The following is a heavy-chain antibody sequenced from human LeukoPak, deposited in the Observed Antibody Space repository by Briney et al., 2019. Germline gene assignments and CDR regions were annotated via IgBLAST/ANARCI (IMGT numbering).Heavy chain of an antibody. CDR2: ITSSGGSA. CDR3: ARDYPTFGVLTIFDY. D-gene: IGHD3-3*01. J-gene: IGHJ4*02. CDR1: GFTFSSYA. V-gene: IGHV3-23*01. Sequence: GGSLRLSCAASGFTFSSYAMSWVRQAPAKGLEWVSAITSSGGSAYYADSVKGRFTISRDNSKNTLYLQMNSLRAEDTAVYYCARDYPTFGVLTIFDYWGQGTLVSVSS.